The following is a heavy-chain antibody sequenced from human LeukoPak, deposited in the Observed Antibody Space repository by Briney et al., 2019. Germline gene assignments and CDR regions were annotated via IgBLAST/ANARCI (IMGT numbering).Heavy chain of an antibody. J-gene: IGHJ4*02. D-gene: IGHD5-18*01. Sequence: SVKVSCKASGGTFSSYAISWVRQAPGQGLEWMGRIIPIFGTANYAQKFQGRVTITTDESTSTAYMELSSLRSEDTAVYYCERDPPVDTAMLFDYWGQGTLVTVSS. CDR1: GGTFSSYA. CDR2: IIPIFGTA. CDR3: ERDPPVDTAMLFDY. V-gene: IGHV1-69*05.